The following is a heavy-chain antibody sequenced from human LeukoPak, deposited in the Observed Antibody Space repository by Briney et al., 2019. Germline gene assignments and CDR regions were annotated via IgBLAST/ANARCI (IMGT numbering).Heavy chain of an antibody. J-gene: IGHJ5*02. CDR2: ISSSSSYI. CDR1: GFTFSSYS. Sequence: KPGGSLRLSCAASGFTFSSYSMNWVRQAPGKGLEWVSSISSSSSYIYYADSVKGRFTISRDNAKNSLYLQMNSMRAEDTAVYYRARGDGGYRPSWFDPWGQGTLVTVSS. CDR3: ARGDGGYRPSWFDP. V-gene: IGHV3-21*01. D-gene: IGHD5-24*01.